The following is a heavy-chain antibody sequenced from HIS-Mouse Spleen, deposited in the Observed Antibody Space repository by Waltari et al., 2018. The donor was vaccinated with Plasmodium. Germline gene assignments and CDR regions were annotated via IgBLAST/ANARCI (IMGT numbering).Heavy chain of an antibody. D-gene: IGHD5-12*01. J-gene: IGHJ4*02. CDR3: AVGRWLQPRDY. CDR2: INPKRGGT. V-gene: IGHV1-2*02. Sequence: QVQLVQSGAEVKKPGASVKVSCKASGYTFTGYYMHWVRQAPGQGLEWRGRINPKRGGTNYAQKVQGRVTMTRDTSISTAYMELSRLRSDDTAVYYCAVGRWLQPRDYWGQGTLVTVSS. CDR1: GYTFTGYY.